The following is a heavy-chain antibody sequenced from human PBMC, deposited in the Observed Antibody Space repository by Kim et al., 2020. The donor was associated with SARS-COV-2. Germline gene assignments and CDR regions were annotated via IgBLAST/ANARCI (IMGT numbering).Heavy chain of an antibody. J-gene: IGHJ4*02. V-gene: IGHV3-7*03. Sequence: GGSLRLSCAASGVSFNNYWMGWVRQAPGKGLEWVAHIKEDGSEKYYVDSVKGRFTISRDNAKNSLYLQMNSLRAEYTAVYYCARDRGYCTGGSCYSIFDYWGQGTQVTVSS. CDR2: IKEDGSEK. D-gene: IGHD2-15*01. CDR1: GVSFNNYW. CDR3: ARDRGYCTGGSCYSIFDY.